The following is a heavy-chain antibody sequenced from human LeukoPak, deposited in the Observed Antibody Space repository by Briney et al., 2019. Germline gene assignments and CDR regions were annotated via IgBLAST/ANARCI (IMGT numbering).Heavy chain of an antibody. CDR2: IIPILGIA. V-gene: IGHV1-69*02. J-gene: IGHJ4*02. Sequence: SVKVSCKASGGTFSSYTISWVRQAPGQGLEWMGRIIPILGIANYAQKLQGRVTMTTDTSTSTAYMELRSLRSDDTAVYYCARLDSGSYYEDFDYWGQGTLVTVSS. CDR1: GGTFSSYT. D-gene: IGHD1-26*01. CDR3: ARLDSGSYYEDFDY.